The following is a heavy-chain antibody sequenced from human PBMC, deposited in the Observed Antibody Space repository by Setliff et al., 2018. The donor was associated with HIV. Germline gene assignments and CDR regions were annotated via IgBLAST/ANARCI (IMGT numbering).Heavy chain of an antibody. Sequence: SETLSLTCTVSGGSISSQYWSWIRQTPGKGLESIGYVYNSVGTNYNPSLKSRVTISVDTSKNQFSLRLSSVTAADTAVYYCARGYCSSTTCYDDYYYMDVWGKGSTVTVSS. CDR1: GGSISSQY. J-gene: IGHJ6*03. CDR2: VYNSVGT. V-gene: IGHV4-59*11. D-gene: IGHD2-2*01. CDR3: ARGYCSSTTCYDDYYYMDV.